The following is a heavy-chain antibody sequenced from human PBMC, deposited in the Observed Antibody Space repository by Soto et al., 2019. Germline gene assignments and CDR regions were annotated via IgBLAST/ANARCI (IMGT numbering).Heavy chain of an antibody. CDR3: ARANVLLCFGDSAPFDY. J-gene: IGHJ4*02. D-gene: IGHD3-10*01. Sequence: SETLSLTCTVWGGCISSGDYYWSCIRQPPWKGLEWIWYIYYSGSTYYNPSLKIRFTISVDTSKNQFSLKLSSVTAADTAVYYCARANVLLCFGDSAPFDYWGQGTLVTVYS. V-gene: IGHV4-30-4*01. CDR2: IYYSGST. CDR1: GGCISSGDYY.